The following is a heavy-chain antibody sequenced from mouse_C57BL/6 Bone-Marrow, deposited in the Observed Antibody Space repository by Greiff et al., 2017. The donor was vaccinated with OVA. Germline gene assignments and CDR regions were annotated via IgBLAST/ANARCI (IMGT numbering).Heavy chain of an antibody. Sequence: VQLQQSGAELARPGASVKLSCKASGYTFTSYGISWVKQRTGQGLEWIGEIYPRSGNTYYNEKFKGKATLTADKSSSTAYMELRSLTSEDSAVYFCASYYYGSSYEGYYFDYWGQGTTLTVSS. CDR1: GYTFTSYG. CDR2: IYPRSGNT. D-gene: IGHD1-1*01. V-gene: IGHV1-81*01. CDR3: ASYYYGSSYEGYYFDY. J-gene: IGHJ2*01.